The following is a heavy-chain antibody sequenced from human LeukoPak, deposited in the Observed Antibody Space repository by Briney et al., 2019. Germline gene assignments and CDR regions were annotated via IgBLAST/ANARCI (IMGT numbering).Heavy chain of an antibody. CDR3: ARSSNLKDFYGSLNY. CDR1: GFTFSSYA. D-gene: IGHD3-10*01. CDR2: ISYDGSTK. V-gene: IGHV3-30-3*01. Sequence: GGSLRLSCAASGFTFSSYAMHWVRQAPGKGLEWVTLISYDGSTKYYLDSVKGRFTISRDNSKNTLYLQMNSLRVEDTAVYYCARSSNLKDFYGSLNYWGQGTLITVSS. J-gene: IGHJ4*02.